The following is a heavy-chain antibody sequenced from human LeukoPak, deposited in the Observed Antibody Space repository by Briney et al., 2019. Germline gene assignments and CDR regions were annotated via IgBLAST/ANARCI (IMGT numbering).Heavy chain of an antibody. J-gene: IGHJ3*02. CDR2: ISYDGSNK. V-gene: IGHV3-30-3*01. CDR3: ASRYYYDSSGYHDDAFDI. CDR1: GFTFSSYA. D-gene: IGHD3-22*01. Sequence: GGSLRLSCAASGFTFSSYAMHWVRQAPGKGLEWVAVISYDGSNKYYADSVKGRFTISRDNSKNTLYLQMNSLSAEDTAVYYCASRYYYDSSGYHDDAFDIWGQGTMVTVSS.